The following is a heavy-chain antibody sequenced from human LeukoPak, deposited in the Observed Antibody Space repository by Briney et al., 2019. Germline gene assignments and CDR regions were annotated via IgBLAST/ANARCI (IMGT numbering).Heavy chain of an antibody. V-gene: IGHV5-51*01. D-gene: IGHD6-6*01. CDR2: IYPGDSDT. Sequence: GESLKISCKGSGYSFTSYWIGWVRQLPGKGLEGMGIIYPGDSDTRHSPSFQGQVTISADKSISTAYLQWSSLNASDTAMYYCARERSSQGYFDFWGQGTLVTVSS. J-gene: IGHJ4*02. CDR3: ARERSSQGYFDF. CDR1: GYSFTSYW.